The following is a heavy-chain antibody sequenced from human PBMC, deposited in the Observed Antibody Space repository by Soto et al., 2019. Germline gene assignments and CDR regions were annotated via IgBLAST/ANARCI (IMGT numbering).Heavy chain of an antibody. J-gene: IGHJ3*02. D-gene: IGHD3-10*01. V-gene: IGHV4-59*08. CDR1: GGSISPYY. CDR3: ARHPGSAFENNGFDI. CDR2: IYYSGKI. Sequence: QVQLQASGPGLVKPSETLSLTCTVSGGSISPYYWTWIRQPPGKGLEWIGYIYYSGKINYNPSLPSRLTISVDTSKTQFYLKLSSVTAADTAVYYCARHPGSAFENNGFDIWGQGTMVTVSS.